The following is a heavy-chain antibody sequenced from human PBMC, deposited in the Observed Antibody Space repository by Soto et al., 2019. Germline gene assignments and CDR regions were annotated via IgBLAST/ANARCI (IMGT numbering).Heavy chain of an antibody. CDR1: GFTFSSYG. V-gene: IGHV3-33*01. CDR3: ARGGDYYYGMDV. J-gene: IGHJ6*02. Sequence: QVQLVESGGGVVQPGRSLRLSCAASGFTFSSYGMHWVRQAPGKGLEWVAVIWYDGSNKYYADSVKGRFTISRDNSKNTLYLQMNSLRAEDMAVYYCARGGDYYYGMDVWGQGTTVTVSS. CDR2: IWYDGSNK.